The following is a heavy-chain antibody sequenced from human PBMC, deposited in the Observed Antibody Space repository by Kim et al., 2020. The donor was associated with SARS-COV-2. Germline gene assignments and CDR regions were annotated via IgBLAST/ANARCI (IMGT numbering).Heavy chain of an antibody. CDR3: AKDRYYDSHPLYWRPYYFDY. CDR2: ISGSGGST. CDR1: GFTFSSHA. V-gene: IGHV3-23*01. Sequence: GGSLRLSCAASGFTFSSHAMSWVRQAPGKGLAWVSAISGSGGSTYYADSVKGRFTISRDNSKNTLYLQMNSLRAEDTAVYYCAKDRYYDSHPLYWRPYYFDYWGQGTLVTVSS. D-gene: IGHD3-22*01. J-gene: IGHJ4*02.